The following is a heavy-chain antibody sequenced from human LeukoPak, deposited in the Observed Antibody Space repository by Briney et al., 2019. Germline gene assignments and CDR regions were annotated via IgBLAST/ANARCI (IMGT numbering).Heavy chain of an antibody. CDR1: RFTFSNYV. Sequence: PGGSLRLSCAASRFTFSNYVMHWVRQAPGKGLEWVAVISYDGSDKYYADSVKGRFTISRDNAKNSLYLQMNSLRAEDTAVYYCARDGYCSGGSCHPFDFWGQGTLVTVSS. CDR3: ARDGYCSGGSCHPFDF. V-gene: IGHV3-30*03. D-gene: IGHD2-15*01. J-gene: IGHJ4*02. CDR2: ISYDGSDK.